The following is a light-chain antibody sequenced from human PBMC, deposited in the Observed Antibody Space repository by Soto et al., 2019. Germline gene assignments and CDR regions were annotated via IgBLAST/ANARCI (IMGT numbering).Light chain of an antibody. CDR3: GSYASGGAYV. CDR2: DVS. CDR1: SSDVGGYNA. V-gene: IGLV2-14*01. Sequence: QPALTQAAYVTGSPGQWLTISCTGTSSDVGGYNAVSWYQQHPGKAPKLMIYDVSNRPSGASDRFSGSKSGNTASLTISGLQAEDEADYYCGSYASGGAYVFGTGTKVTVL. J-gene: IGLJ1*01.